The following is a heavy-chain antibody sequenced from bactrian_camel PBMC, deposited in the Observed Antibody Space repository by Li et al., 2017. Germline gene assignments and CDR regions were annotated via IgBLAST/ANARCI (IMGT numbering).Heavy chain of an antibody. CDR3: AADASVYDCYSFSWRRGDQFGY. CDR2: IDADGKT. CDR1: GDTGSGLC. D-gene: IGHD1*01. Sequence: VQLVESGGGSVQAGGSLRLSCTAPGDTGSGLCMAWFRQGPGKEREGVAAIDADGKTGYTDAVKGRSTISVDNAKNTVYLQMTNLNPEDTAMYYCAADASVYDCYSFSWRRGDQFGYWGQGTQVTVS. J-gene: IGHJ6*01. V-gene: IGHV3S44*01.